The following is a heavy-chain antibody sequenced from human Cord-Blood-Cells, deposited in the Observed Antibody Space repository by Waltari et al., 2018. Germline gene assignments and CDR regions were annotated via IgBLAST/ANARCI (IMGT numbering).Heavy chain of an antibody. V-gene: IGHV1-2*02. D-gene: IGHD6-6*01. Sequence: QVQLVQSGAEVKKPGASVKVSCKASGYTFTGCYMHWVRQAPGQGLEWMGWINPNSGGTNYAQKFQGRVTMTRDTSISTAYMELSRLRSDDTAVYYCAKNIAARHNYYYYYMDVWGKGTTVTVSS. CDR3: AKNIAARHNYYYYYMDV. J-gene: IGHJ6*03. CDR1: GYTFTGCY. CDR2: INPNSGGT.